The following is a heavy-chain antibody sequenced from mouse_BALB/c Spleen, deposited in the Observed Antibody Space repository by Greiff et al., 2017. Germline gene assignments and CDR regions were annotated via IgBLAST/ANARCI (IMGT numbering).Heavy chain of an antibody. Sequence: VQLQQSGAELAKPGASVKMSCKASGYTFTSYWMHWVKQRPGQGLEWIGYINPSTGYTEYNQKFKDKATLTADKSSSTAYMQLSSLTSEDSAVYYCARVRREGYYFDYWGQGTTLTVSS. J-gene: IGHJ2*01. D-gene: IGHD2-14*01. CDR3: ARVRREGYYFDY. V-gene: IGHV1-7*01. CDR1: GYTFTSYW. CDR2: INPSTGYT.